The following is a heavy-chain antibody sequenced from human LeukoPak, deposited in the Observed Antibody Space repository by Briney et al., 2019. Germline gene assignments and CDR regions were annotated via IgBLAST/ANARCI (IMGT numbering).Heavy chain of an antibody. D-gene: IGHD3/OR15-3a*01. CDR1: GFTFRNYW. Sequence: GGSLRLSCAASGFTFRNYWMSWIRQAPGRGLEWVANIKLDGTQKNYIQSVRGRFTISRDNARNFLYLQLSSLRAEDTAVYYCTRDFWTDYWGQGTLVTVSP. J-gene: IGHJ4*02. V-gene: IGHV3-7*01. CDR3: TRDFWTDY. CDR2: IKLDGTQK.